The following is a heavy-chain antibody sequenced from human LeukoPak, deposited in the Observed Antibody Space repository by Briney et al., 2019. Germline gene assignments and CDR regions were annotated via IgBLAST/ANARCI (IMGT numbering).Heavy chain of an antibody. Sequence: GGSLRLSCAASGFTVSSNYMSWVRQAPGKGLEWVSVIYSGGSTYYADSVKGRFTISRDNSKNTLYLQMNSLRAEDTAVYYCAKDQYCTGTSCYVGYWGQGTLVTVSS. D-gene: IGHD2-2*01. CDR3: AKDQYCTGTSCYVGY. CDR1: GFTVSSNY. CDR2: IYSGGST. J-gene: IGHJ4*02. V-gene: IGHV3-53*01.